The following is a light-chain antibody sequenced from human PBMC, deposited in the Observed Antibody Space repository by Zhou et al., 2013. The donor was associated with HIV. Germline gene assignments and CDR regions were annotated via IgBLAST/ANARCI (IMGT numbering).Light chain of an antibody. CDR1: QTINSW. CDR3: QQYNSYRT. Sequence: DIQMTQSPSILSASVGDRVTITCRASQTINSWLAWYQQKPGKAPKVLIYKASTLETGVPSRFSGSGSGTEFTLTISYLRPDDFATYYCQQYNSYRTFGQGTEGGN. J-gene: IGKJ1*01. V-gene: IGKV1-5*03. CDR2: KAS.